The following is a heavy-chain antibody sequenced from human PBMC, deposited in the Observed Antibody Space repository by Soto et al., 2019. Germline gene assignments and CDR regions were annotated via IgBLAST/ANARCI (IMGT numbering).Heavy chain of an antibody. D-gene: IGHD3-22*01. J-gene: IGHJ3*01. CDR3: ARDQFYYSDISGRPLNAFDV. Sequence: GGSLRLSCVASGFTFSDHYMTWIRQAPGKGLEWLSYISTSSSYTNYADSVKGRFTISRDNAMNSLYLQMNSLRAEDTAVYYCARDQFYYSDISGRPLNAFDVWGQGTMVTVSS. V-gene: IGHV3-11*05. CDR1: GFTFSDHY. CDR2: ISTSSSYT.